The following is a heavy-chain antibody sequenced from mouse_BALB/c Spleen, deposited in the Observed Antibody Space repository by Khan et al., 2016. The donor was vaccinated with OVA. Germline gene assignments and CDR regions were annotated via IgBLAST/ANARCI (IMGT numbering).Heavy chain of an antibody. CDR2: IWSGGST. CDR1: GFSLTNYG. J-gene: IGHJ4*01. CDR3: ARERGVHYNMDY. V-gene: IGHV2-4*02. Sequence: QVQLKQSGPGLVQPSQSLSITCTVSGFSLTNYGVHWVRQPPGKGLEWLGLIWSGGSTDYNAAFISRLSITKDNTKSQVFFNMNSLQADDTAIYYCARERGVHYNMDYWGQGSAVTVSS.